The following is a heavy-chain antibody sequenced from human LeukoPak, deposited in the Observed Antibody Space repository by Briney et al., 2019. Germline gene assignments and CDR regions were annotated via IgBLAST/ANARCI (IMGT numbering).Heavy chain of an antibody. CDR1: GYSFPSYW. Sequence: GESLKISCKGSGYSFPSYWIGWVRQMPGKGLEWMGIIYPGDSDTRYGPSFQGQVTISADKSISTAYLQWSSLKASDTAMYYCARPVAGSSSLDAFDIWGRGTMVTVSS. CDR3: ARPVAGSSSLDAFDI. V-gene: IGHV5-51*01. CDR2: IYPGDSDT. D-gene: IGHD6-13*01. J-gene: IGHJ3*02.